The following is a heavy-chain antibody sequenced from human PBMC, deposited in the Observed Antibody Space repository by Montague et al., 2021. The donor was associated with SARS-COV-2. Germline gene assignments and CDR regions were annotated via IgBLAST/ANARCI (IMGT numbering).Heavy chain of an antibody. CDR3: ARAFIAAAGTTSFDY. Sequence: ETLSLTCTVAGGSISSSSYLWGWIREPPGKGLEWIGSIYYSGSTYYNPSLKSRVTISVDTSKNQFSLKLSSVTAADTAVYYCARAFIAAAGTTSFDYWGQGTLVTVSS. CDR2: IYYSGST. CDR1: GGSISSSSYL. V-gene: IGHV4-39*01. J-gene: IGHJ4*02. D-gene: IGHD6-13*01.